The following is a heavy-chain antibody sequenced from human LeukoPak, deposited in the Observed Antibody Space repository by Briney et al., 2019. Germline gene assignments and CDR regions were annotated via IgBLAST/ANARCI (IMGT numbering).Heavy chain of an antibody. J-gene: IGHJ5*02. CDR3: ARGGSLIWFDP. CDR1: GDSISSYY. V-gene: IGHV4-59*01. Sequence: KPSETLSLTCTVSGDSISSYYWSWIRQPPGKGLEWIGYIYYSGSTNYNPSLKSRVTISVDTSKNQFSLKLSSVTAADTAVYYCARGGSLIWFDPWGQGTLVTVSS. CDR2: IYYSGST. D-gene: IGHD5-12*01.